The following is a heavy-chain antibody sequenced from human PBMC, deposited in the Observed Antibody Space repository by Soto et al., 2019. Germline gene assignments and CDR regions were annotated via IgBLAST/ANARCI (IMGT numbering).Heavy chain of an antibody. CDR3: ARDLSNRQSSSIDY. CDR2: ISAYNGNT. Sequence: ASVKVSCKASGYTFTNYAIHWVRQAPGQRLEWMGWISAYNGNTKYAQKLQGRVTMTTDTSTSTAYMELRSLRSDDTAVYYCARDLSNRQSSSIDYWGQGTLVTVSS. D-gene: IGHD6-6*01. CDR1: GYTFTNYA. V-gene: IGHV1-18*01. J-gene: IGHJ4*02.